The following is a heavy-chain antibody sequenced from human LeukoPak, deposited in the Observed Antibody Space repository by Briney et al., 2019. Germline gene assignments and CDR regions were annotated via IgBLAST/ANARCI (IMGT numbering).Heavy chain of an antibody. CDR1: GGSISSYH. D-gene: IGHD3-22*01. Sequence: ETLSLTCTVSGGSISSYHWSWIRQPAGKGLAWVSIIYSGGSTYYADFVKGRFTISRDKSKNTLYLQMNSLRAEDTAVYYCASGKKHITVIGVVPRANYAFDLWGQGTLVTVSS. J-gene: IGHJ3*01. CDR3: ASGKKHITVIGVVPRANYAFDL. CDR2: IYSGGST. V-gene: IGHV3-66*01.